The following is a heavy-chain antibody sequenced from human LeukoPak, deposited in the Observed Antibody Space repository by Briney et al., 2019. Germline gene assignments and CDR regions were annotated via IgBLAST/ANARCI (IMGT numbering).Heavy chain of an antibody. V-gene: IGHV1-18*01. CDR3: ARAGYDILTGYYPFDY. Sequence: ASTVNVSCKASGYTFTSYGISWVRQAPGQGLEWMGWISAYNGNTNYAQKLQGRVTMTTDTSTSTAYMELRSLRSDDPAVYYCARAGYDILTGYYPFDYWGQGTLVTVSS. CDR2: ISAYNGNT. CDR1: GYTFTSYG. J-gene: IGHJ4*02. D-gene: IGHD3-9*01.